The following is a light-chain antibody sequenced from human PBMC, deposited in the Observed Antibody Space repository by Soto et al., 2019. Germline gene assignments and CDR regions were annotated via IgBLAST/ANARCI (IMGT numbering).Light chain of an antibody. V-gene: IGKV3D-15*01. CDR3: QQYNNCPLT. Sequence: EVVMTQSPATLSVSPGERATLSCRASQSVYSNLAWYQLKPGQAPRLLIYGASTRASGIPARFIGSGSGTEFTLTISSLQSEDFAVYYCQQYNNCPLTFGGGTKVEIK. CDR2: GAS. J-gene: IGKJ4*01. CDR1: QSVYSN.